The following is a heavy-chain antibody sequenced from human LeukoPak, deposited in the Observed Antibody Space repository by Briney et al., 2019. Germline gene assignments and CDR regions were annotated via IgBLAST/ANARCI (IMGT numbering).Heavy chain of an antibody. CDR2: FEPEEGKT. CDR1: GYALSDLS. CDR3: ANEGDGYDL. J-gene: IGHJ3*01. V-gene: IGHV1-24*01. Sequence: ASVKVSCKVSGYALSDLSIHWVRQAPGKGLEWMGGFEPEEGKTIYAQNFQGRVSMTEDTSTDTAFMEISTLESGDTAVCYCANEGDGYDLWGQGTLVTVSS.